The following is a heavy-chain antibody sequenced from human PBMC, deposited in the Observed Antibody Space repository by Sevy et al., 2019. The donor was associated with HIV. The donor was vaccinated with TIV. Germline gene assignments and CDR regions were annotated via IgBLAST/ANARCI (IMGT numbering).Heavy chain of an antibody. V-gene: IGHV1-2*02. D-gene: IGHD3-10*01. CDR2: INPNSGAT. Sequence: ASVKVSCKASGYTFTRYYMHWVRQAPGQGLEWMGWINPNSGATNYAQKFQGRVTMTRETSITTAYMELSRLTSDDAAVYYCTVDRGLLRPEYFCDYWGQGTLVTVSS. J-gene: IGHJ4*02. CDR1: GYTFTRYY. CDR3: TVDRGLLRPEYFCDY.